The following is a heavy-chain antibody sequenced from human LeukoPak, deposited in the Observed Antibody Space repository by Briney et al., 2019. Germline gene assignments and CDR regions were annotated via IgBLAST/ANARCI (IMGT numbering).Heavy chain of an antibody. D-gene: IGHD6-6*01. CDR3: ARAYSSSSGCPFDY. V-gene: IGHV4-59*11. CDR1: GGSISSHY. CDR2: IYYSGST. J-gene: IGHJ4*02. Sequence: SETLSLTCTVSGGSISSHYWSWIRQPPGKGLEWIGYIYYSGSTNYNPSLKSRVTISVDTSKNQFSLKLSSVTAADTAVYYCARAYSSSSGCPFDYWGQGTLVTVSS.